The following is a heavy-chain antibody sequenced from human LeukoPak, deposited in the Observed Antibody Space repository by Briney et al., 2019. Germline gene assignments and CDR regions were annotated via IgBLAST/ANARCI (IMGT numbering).Heavy chain of an antibody. CDR2: VSGSRANT. CDR1: GFTLRSYA. Sequence: PGGSLRLSCVASGFTLRSYAMSWVRQAPGRGLEWVSAVSGSRANTYYADSVKGRFTISRGNSKNTVYLQMSSLRAEDTAVYYCAKLGLIVATMSHFDDWGQGTLVTVFS. CDR3: AKLGLIVATMSHFDD. V-gene: IGHV3-23*01. J-gene: IGHJ4*02. D-gene: IGHD5-12*01.